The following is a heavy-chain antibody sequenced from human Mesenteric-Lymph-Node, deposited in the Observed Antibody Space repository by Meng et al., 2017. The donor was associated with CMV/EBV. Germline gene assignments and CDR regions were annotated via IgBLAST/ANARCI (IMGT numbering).Heavy chain of an antibody. CDR1: GFTFSSYA. J-gene: IGHJ6*02. Sequence: GESLKISCAASGFTFSSYAMSWVRQAPGKGLEWVSVIDGGGGNTYYADSVKGRFTISRDNSKNTLFLQMNSLRAQDTAVYYCAKDRILCSGDSCCSRYYYDFGMDVWGLGTTVTVSS. CDR3: AKDRILCSGDSCCSRYYYDFGMDV. V-gene: IGHV3-23*01. CDR2: IDGGGGNT. D-gene: IGHD2-15*01.